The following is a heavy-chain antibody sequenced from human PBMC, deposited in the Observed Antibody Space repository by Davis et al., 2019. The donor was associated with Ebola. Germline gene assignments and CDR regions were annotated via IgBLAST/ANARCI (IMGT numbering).Heavy chain of an antibody. Sequence: GESLKISCAASGFTFSNYAMNWVRQAPGKGLEWVSSVSGTGGTTYYADFVEGRFTISRDNTKNTLHLQMNSLRVEDSAIYYCAKDADEDDYGLFDYWGQGALVSVSS. CDR1: GFTFSNYA. D-gene: IGHD4-17*01. CDR3: AKDADEDDYGLFDY. J-gene: IGHJ4*02. V-gene: IGHV3-23*01. CDR2: VSGTGGTT.